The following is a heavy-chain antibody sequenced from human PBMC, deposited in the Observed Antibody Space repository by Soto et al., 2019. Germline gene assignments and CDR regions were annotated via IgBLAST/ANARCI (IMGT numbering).Heavy chain of an antibody. Sequence: ASVKVSCKVSGYTLTELSMHWVRQAPGKGLEWMGGFDPEDGETIYAQKFQGRVTMTEDTSTDTAYMELSSLRSEDTAVYYCATGSRRGWYGVSTFDYWGQGTLVTVSS. V-gene: IGHV1-24*01. CDR1: GYTLTELS. CDR2: FDPEDGET. CDR3: ATGSRRGWYGVSTFDY. D-gene: IGHD6-19*01. J-gene: IGHJ4*02.